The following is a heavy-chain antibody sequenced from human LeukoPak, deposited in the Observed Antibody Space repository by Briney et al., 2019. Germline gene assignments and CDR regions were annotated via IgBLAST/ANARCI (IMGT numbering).Heavy chain of an antibody. V-gene: IGHV1-69*06. J-gene: IGHJ5*02. CDR2: IIPIFGTA. CDR3: ARDKAGYYGSGSYLWFDP. Sequence: ASVKVSCKASGGTFSSYAISWVRQAPGQGLEWMGGIIPIFGTANYAQKFQGRVTITADKSTSTAYMELSSLRSEDTAVYYCARDKAGYYGSGSYLWFDPWGQGTLVTVSS. D-gene: IGHD3-10*01. CDR1: GGTFSSYA.